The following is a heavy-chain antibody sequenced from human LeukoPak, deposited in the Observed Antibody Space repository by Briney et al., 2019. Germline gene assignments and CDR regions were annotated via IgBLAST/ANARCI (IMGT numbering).Heavy chain of an antibody. J-gene: IGHJ5*02. V-gene: IGHV3-7*01. D-gene: IGHD3-10*01. Sequence: GGSLRLSCAASGFTFSSYWMSWVRQAPGKGLEWVANIKQDGSEKYYVDSVKGRFTISRDNAKNSLYLQMNSLRAEDTAVYYCAAMVRGVIRNWFDPWGQGTLVTVSS. CDR3: AAMVRGVIRNWFDP. CDR2: IKQDGSEK. CDR1: GFTFSSYW.